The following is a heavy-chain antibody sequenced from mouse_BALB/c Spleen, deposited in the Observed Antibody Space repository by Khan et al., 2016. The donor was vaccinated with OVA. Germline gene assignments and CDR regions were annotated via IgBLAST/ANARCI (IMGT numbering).Heavy chain of an antibody. CDR1: GFTFSSYG. CDR2: ISTGGGYI. V-gene: IGHV5-6*01. CDR3: ARHGPTTILVPYFDY. Sequence: EVELVESGGDLVKPGGSLKLSCAASGFTFSSYGMSWVRQTPDKRLEWVATISTGGGYIYYSDSVKGRFTISRDNAKNTLYLQMSSLKSEDTAMYYCARHGPTTILVPYFDYWGQGTTLTVSS. D-gene: IGHD1-1*01. J-gene: IGHJ2*01.